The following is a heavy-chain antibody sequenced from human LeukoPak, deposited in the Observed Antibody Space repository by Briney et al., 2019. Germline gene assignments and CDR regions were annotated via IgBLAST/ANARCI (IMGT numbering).Heavy chain of an antibody. CDR1: GFTFSSYE. CDR2: IGRSGSTK. Sequence: GGSLRLSCAASGFTFSSYEMNWVRQAPGKGLEWVSSIGRSGSTKYYADSVKGRFTISRDNAKNSLFLQMNSLRAEDTAVYYCARVLRYCSGGNCYSGGLGYMDVWGKGTTVTISS. D-gene: IGHD2-15*01. V-gene: IGHV3-48*03. J-gene: IGHJ6*03. CDR3: ARVLRYCSGGNCYSGGLGYMDV.